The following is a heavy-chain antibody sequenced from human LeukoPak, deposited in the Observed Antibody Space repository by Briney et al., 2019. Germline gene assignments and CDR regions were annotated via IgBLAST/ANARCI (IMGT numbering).Heavy chain of an antibody. J-gene: IGHJ1*01. D-gene: IGHD3-3*01. CDR1: GDTFNTYD. V-gene: IGHV1-8*01. CDR2: MNPNSGDT. Sequence: ASVKVSCKASGDTFNTYDINWVRQAPGQGLEWMAWMNPNSGDTDCAQKFQGRVTMTRNTSISTAYLELSSLRSEDTAVYFCASATRWSGGYFQHWGQGSLVTVSS. CDR3: ASATRWSGGYFQH.